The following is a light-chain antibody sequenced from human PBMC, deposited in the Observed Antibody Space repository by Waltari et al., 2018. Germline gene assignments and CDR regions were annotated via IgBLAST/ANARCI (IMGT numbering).Light chain of an antibody. Sequence: ESVLTQSPATLSLSPGERSTLSCSASQSVGTQLAWYQQKPGQAPRPRICDASNSAADIPARFSGSGSGTDFTLTISSLEPEDFAVYYCLQRSDWPLTFGGGTKVEIK. CDR3: LQRSDWPLT. CDR1: QSVGTQ. CDR2: DAS. J-gene: IGKJ4*01. V-gene: IGKV3-11*01.